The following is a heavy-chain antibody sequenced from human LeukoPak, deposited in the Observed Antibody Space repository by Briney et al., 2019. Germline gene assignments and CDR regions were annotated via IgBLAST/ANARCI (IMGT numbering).Heavy chain of an antibody. CDR1: GASINNYY. Sequence: PSETLSLTCSVSGASINNYYWTWIRQPPGKGLEWIGYVYHTGASGYHPSLKSRVTMSVDTSKNQFSLKLSSVTAADTAVYYCARLGRDWNWFDPWGQGTLVTVSS. V-gene: IGHV4-59*12. CDR3: ARLGRDWNWFDP. CDR2: VYHTGAS. J-gene: IGHJ5*02. D-gene: IGHD3-9*01.